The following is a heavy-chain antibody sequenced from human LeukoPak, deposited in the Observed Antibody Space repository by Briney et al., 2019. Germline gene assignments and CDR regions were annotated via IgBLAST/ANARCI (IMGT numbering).Heavy chain of an antibody. CDR1: GVTFSSYW. Sequence: GGSLRLSCAASGVTFSSYWMSWVRQAPGKGLEWVANIKEDGSEKYYVDSVKGRFTISRDNAKSSLYLQMNSLRAEDTAVYYCARSRTWGQGTLVTVSS. CDR3: ARSRT. CDR2: IKEDGSEK. V-gene: IGHV3-7*01. J-gene: IGHJ5*02.